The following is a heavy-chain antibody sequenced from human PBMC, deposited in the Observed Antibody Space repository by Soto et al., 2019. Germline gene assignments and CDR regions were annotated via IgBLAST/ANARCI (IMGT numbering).Heavy chain of an antibody. V-gene: IGHV1-69*01. J-gene: IGHJ6*02. D-gene: IGHD2-2*01. Sequence: QVQLVQSGAEVKKPGSSVKVSCKASGGTFSSYAISWVRQAPGQGLEWMGGIIPIFGTANYAQKFQGRVTITADESTRTAYMELSSLRSEDTAVYYCASSIVVVPAAPGYYYYGMDVWGQVTTVTVSS. CDR3: ASSIVVVPAAPGYYYYGMDV. CDR2: IIPIFGTA. CDR1: GGTFSSYA.